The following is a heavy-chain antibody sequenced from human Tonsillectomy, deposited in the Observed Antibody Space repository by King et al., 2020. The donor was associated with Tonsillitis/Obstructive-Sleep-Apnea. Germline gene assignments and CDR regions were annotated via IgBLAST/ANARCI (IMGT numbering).Heavy chain of an antibody. D-gene: IGHD3-16*01. V-gene: IGHV1-58*01. Sequence: QLVQSGPEVKKPGTSVKVSCKASGFTFTSSAVQWVRQARGQRLEWIGWIVVGSGNTNYEQKFQERVTITRDMSTSTAYMELSSLRSEDTAVYYCAADMMITFGGVIVPWGQGTLVTVSS. J-gene: IGHJ5*02. CDR2: IVVGSGNT. CDR3: AADMMITFGGVIVP. CDR1: GFTFTSSA.